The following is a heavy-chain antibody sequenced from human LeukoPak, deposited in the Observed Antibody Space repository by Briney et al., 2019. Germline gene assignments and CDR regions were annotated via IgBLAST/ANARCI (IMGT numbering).Heavy chain of an antibody. Sequence: GASVEVSCKASGYTFTSYGFSWVRQAPGQGLEWMGWISAYNGNTYYAQKLHGRVTLTTDTSTSTAYMEVRSLGSDDTAVYYCARDSWLRRYSIAFDIWGQGTMVTVSS. CDR1: GYTFTSYG. D-gene: IGHD5-12*01. CDR2: ISAYNGNT. J-gene: IGHJ3*02. CDR3: ARDSWLRRYSIAFDI. V-gene: IGHV1-18*01.